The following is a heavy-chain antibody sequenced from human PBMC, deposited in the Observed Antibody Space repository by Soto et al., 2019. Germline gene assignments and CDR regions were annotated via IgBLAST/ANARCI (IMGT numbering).Heavy chain of an antibody. D-gene: IGHD3-22*01. CDR2: TYYRSKWYN. Sequence: KQSQTLSLPCAISGDSVSSNSAAWNWIRQSPSRGLEWLGRTYYRSKWYNDYAVSVKSRITINPDTSKNQFSLQLNSVTPEDTAVYYCAREPPSDSSGYYYRWFDPWGQGTLVTVSS. J-gene: IGHJ5*02. V-gene: IGHV6-1*01. CDR3: AREPPSDSSGYYYRWFDP. CDR1: GDSVSSNSAA.